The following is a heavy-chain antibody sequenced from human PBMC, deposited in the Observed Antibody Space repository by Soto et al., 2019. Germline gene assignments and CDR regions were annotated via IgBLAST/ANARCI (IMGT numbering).Heavy chain of an antibody. Sequence: VASVKVSCKASGYTFTGYYMHWVRQAPGQGLEWMGWINPNSGGTNYAQKFQGWVTMTRDTSISTAYMELSRLRSDDTAVYYCARDLGYGDYVSYYYYGMDVWGQGTTVTVSS. CDR1: GYTFTGYY. CDR2: INPNSGGT. D-gene: IGHD4-17*01. V-gene: IGHV1-2*04. J-gene: IGHJ6*02. CDR3: ARDLGYGDYVSYYYYGMDV.